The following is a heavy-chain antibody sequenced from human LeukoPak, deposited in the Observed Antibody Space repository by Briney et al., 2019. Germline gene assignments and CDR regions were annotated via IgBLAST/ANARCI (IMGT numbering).Heavy chain of an antibody. CDR2: INPNSGGT. D-gene: IGHD3-22*01. CDR3: ARGHDSSGYYPNWFDP. CDR1: GYTFTGYY. J-gene: IGHJ5*02. V-gene: IGHV1-2*02. Sequence: ASVKVSCKASGYTFTGYYMHWVRQAPGQGLEWMGWINPNSGGTNYAQKFQGRVTMTRGTSINTAYMELSSLRSDDTAVYYCARGHDSSGYYPNWFDPWGQGTLVTVSS.